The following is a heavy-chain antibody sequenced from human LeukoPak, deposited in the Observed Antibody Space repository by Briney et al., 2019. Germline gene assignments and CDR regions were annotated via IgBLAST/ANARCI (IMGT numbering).Heavy chain of an antibody. CDR1: GLTFSTSG. J-gene: IGHJ4*02. Sequence: PGGSLRLSCTTSGLTFSTSGFNWVRQAPGKGLEWVASIGPTGFDRYHADSIKGRFTISRDNANNFLYLQMDSLRAEDTAVFYCATETNGRHYDYWGQGTLLTVSS. V-gene: IGHV3-21*06. D-gene: IGHD1-14*01. CDR2: IGPTGFDR. CDR3: ATETNGRHYDY.